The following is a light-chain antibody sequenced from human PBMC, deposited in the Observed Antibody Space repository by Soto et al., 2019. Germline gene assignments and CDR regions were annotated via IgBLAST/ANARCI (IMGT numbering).Light chain of an antibody. CDR3: CSCAGSSSYV. CDR1: SSDVGSYNL. CDR2: EGS. J-gene: IGLJ1*01. Sequence: QSALTQPASVSGSPGQSITISCTGTSSDVGSYNLVSWYQQHPGKAPKLMIYEGSKRPSGVSNRFSGSKSGNTASLTISGLQAEDEADYYCCSCAGSSSYVFGTGTTGHRP. V-gene: IGLV2-23*01.